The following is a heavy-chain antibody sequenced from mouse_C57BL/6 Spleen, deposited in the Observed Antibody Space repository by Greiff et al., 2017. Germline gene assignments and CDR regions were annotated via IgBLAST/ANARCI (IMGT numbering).Heavy chain of an antibody. CDR1: GYTFTSYW. D-gene: IGHD2-1*01. Sequence: QVQLQQPGAELVMPGASVKLSCKASGYTFTSYWMHWVKQRPGQGLEWIGEIDPSDSYTNYNQKFKGKSTLTVDKSFSTAYMQLSSLTSEDSAVYYCALIYYGNFYAMDYWGQGTSVTVSS. CDR2: IDPSDSYT. V-gene: IGHV1-69*01. J-gene: IGHJ4*01. CDR3: ALIYYGNFYAMDY.